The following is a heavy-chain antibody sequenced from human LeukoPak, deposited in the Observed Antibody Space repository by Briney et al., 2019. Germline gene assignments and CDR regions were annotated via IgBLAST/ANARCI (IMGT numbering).Heavy chain of an antibody. CDR2: ISPTGSTT. V-gene: IGHV3-74*01. CDR3: ARGPNSNWSGLDF. D-gene: IGHD6-6*01. Sequence: PGRSLRLSCAASGFTFSSYAMHWVRQAPGKGLVWVSRISPTGSTTSYADSVKGRFTVSRDNAKNTLYLQVNNLRAEDTAVYYCARGPNSNWSGLDFWGQGTLLTVSS. CDR1: GFTFSSYA. J-gene: IGHJ4*02.